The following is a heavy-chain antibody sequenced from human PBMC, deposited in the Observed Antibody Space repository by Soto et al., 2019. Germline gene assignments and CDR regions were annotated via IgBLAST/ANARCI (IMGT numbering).Heavy chain of an antibody. Sequence: ASVKGSCKASGYTFPSYYMHWVRQTPGQGLEWMGIINPSGGSTSYTQKFQGRVTMTRDTSTSTVYMELSSLRSEDTAVYYCARSTNDYGTNGFDPWGQGTLVTVSS. CDR3: ARSTNDYGTNGFDP. CDR2: INPSGGST. V-gene: IGHV1-46*01. D-gene: IGHD4-17*01. CDR1: GYTFPSYY. J-gene: IGHJ5*02.